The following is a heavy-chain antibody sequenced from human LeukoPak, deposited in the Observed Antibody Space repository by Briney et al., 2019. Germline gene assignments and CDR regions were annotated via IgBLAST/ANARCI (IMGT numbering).Heavy chain of an antibody. Sequence: ASGKLSCKLSGYTVTELSIHGVRQAPGIRLEWRGGFDPEDGETMNAQKFPGRITVTEDTSTNPAYMALSRLRSEDTAACHCTTGRYSSSWPYEGAFDISGEGRMVTVSS. J-gene: IGHJ3*02. CDR3: TTGRYSSSWPYEGAFDI. CDR2: FDPEDGET. D-gene: IGHD6-13*01. V-gene: IGHV1-24*01. CDR1: GYTVTELS.